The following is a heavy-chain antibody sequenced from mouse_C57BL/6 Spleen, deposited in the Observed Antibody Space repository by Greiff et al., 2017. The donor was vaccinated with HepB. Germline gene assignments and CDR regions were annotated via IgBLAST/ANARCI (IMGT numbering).Heavy chain of an antibody. CDR1: GFNIKDYY. Sequence: EVQLQQSGAELVRPGASVKLSCTASGFNIKDYYMHWVKQRPEQGLEWIGRIDPEDGDTEYAPKFQGKATMTPDTSSNTAYLQLSSLTSEDTAVYYCTSLYGSSYDYAMDYWGQGTSVTVSS. CDR3: TSLYGSSYDYAMDY. D-gene: IGHD1-1*01. V-gene: IGHV14-1*01. J-gene: IGHJ4*01. CDR2: IDPEDGDT.